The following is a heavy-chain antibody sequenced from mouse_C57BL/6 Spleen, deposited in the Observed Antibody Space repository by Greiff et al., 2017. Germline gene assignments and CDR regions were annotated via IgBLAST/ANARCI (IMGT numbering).Heavy chain of an antibody. J-gene: IGHJ2*01. Sequence: QVQLQQSGAELVRPGASVTLSCKASGYTFTDYEMHWVKQTPVHGLEWIGAIDPETGGTAYNQKFKGKAILTADKSSSTAYRELRSLTSEDSAVYYCTRSRGNYSFDYWGQGTTLTVSS. CDR1: GYTFTDYE. V-gene: IGHV1-15*01. CDR3: TRSRGNYSFDY. CDR2: IDPETGGT. D-gene: IGHD2-1*01.